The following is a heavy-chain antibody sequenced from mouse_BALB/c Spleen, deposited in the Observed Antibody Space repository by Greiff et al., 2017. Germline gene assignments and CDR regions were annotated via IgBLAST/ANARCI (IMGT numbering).Heavy chain of an antibody. CDR1: GFNIKDYY. J-gene: IGHJ2*01. V-gene: IGHV14-4*02. D-gene: IGHD1-1*01. CDR2: IDPENGDT. CDR3: NARHYGSPFDY. Sequence: VHLKQSGAELVRSGASVKLSCTASGFNIKDYYMHWVKQRPEQGLEWIGWIDPENGDTEYAPKFQGKATMTADTSSNTAYLQLSSLTSEDTAVYYCNARHYGSPFDYWGQGTTLTVSS.